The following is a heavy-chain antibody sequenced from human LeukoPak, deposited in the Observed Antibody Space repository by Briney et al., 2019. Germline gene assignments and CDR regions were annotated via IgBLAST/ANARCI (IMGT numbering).Heavy chain of an antibody. V-gene: IGHV3-30-3*01. D-gene: IGHD6-6*01. CDR3: AGQLVRPTYYYYGMDV. J-gene: IGHJ6*02. CDR1: GFTFSSYA. Sequence: GGSLRLSCAASGFTFSSYAMHWVRQAPGKGLEWVAVISYDGSNKYYADSVKGRFTISRDNSKNTLYLQMNSLRAEDTAVYYCAGQLVRPTYYYYGMDVWGQGTTVTVSS. CDR2: ISYDGSNK.